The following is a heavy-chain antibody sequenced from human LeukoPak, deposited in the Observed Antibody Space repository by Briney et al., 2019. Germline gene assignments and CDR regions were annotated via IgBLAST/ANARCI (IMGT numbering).Heavy chain of an antibody. V-gene: IGHV3-9*01. Sequence: PGGSLRLSCAASGFTFDDYAMHWVRQAPGKGLEWVSGISWNSGSIGYADSVKGRFTISRDNAKNPLYLQMNSLRAEDTALYYCAKDKDGYYYYMDVWGKGTTVTISS. CDR1: GFTFDDYA. CDR3: AKDKDGYYYYMDV. D-gene: IGHD2-15*01. J-gene: IGHJ6*03. CDR2: ISWNSGSI.